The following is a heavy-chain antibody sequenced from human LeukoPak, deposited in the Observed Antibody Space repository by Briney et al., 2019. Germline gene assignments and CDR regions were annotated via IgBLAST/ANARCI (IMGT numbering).Heavy chain of an antibody. CDR1: GYTFTSND. CDR3: ARAQGIPGYCSSTSCYYWFDP. CDR2: MNPNSGNT. J-gene: IGHJ5*02. V-gene: IGHV1-8*01. D-gene: IGHD2-2*01. Sequence: ASVKVSCKASGYTFTSNDINWVRQATGQGLECMGWMNPNSGNTGYAQKFQGRVTMTRNTSISTAYMELSSLRSEDTAVYYCARAQGIPGYCSSTSCYYWFDPWGQGILVTVSS.